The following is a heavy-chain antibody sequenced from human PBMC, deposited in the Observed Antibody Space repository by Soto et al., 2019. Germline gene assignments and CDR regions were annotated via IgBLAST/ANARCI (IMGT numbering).Heavy chain of an antibody. CDR1: GYTFTSYD. V-gene: IGHV1-8*01. J-gene: IGHJ4*02. Sequence: ASVKGSCTAFGYTFTSYDIYWVRQATGQGLEWMGWMNPNTGNSAYAQKFQGRVTVTSDTSINTVHMELSSLRSGDTAVYYCARRAETNGWNGFGADKYYFDFWGQGTLVTVSS. CDR3: ARRAETNGWNGFGADKYYFDF. CDR2: MNPNTGNS. D-gene: IGHD1-1*01.